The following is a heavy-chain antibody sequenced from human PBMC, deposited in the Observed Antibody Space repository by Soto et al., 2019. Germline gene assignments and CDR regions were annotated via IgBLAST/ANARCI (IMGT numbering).Heavy chain of an antibody. Sequence: ASVKVSCKASGYTFTSYYMHWVRQAPGQGLEWMGIINPSGGSTSYAQKFQGRVTMTRDTSTSTVYMELSSLRSEDTAVYYCARSLGRGDANTRYYYYYYGMDVWGQGTTVTVSS. CDR1: GYTFTSYY. J-gene: IGHJ6*02. D-gene: IGHD2-21*02. CDR3: ARSLGRGDANTRYYYYYYGMDV. V-gene: IGHV1-46*01. CDR2: INPSGGST.